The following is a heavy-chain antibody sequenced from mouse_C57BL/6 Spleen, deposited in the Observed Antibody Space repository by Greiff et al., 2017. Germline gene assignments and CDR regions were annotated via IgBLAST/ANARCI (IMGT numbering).Heavy chain of an antibody. CDR2: IYPGDGDT. CDR3: ERDGNSFAY. Sequence: LVESGAELVKPGASVKISCKASGYAFSSYWMNWVKQRPGKGREWIGQIYPGDGDTNYNGKFKGKATLTADKSSSTAYMQLSSLTSEDSAVYFCERDGNSFAYWGQGTLVTVSA. V-gene: IGHV1-80*01. D-gene: IGHD2-1*01. J-gene: IGHJ3*01. CDR1: GYAFSSYW.